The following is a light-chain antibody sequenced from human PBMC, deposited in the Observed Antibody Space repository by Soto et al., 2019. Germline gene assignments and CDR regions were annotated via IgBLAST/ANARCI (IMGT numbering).Light chain of an antibody. CDR2: GAS. CDR1: QRVGSNY. J-gene: IGKJ5*01. Sequence: EVALTQSPVTLSLSPGERATLSCRASQRVGSNYLAWYQQKPGQAPRLLIYGASYRATGIPDRFSGSGSGTDFTLSISRLEPEDVAVYYCQHYGSSPPVTFGQGTRLEN. CDR3: QHYGSSPPVT. V-gene: IGKV3-20*01.